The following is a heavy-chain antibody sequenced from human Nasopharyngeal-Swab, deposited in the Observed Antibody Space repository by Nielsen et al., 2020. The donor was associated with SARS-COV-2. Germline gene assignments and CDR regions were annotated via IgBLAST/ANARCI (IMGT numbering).Heavy chain of an antibody. V-gene: IGHV3-7*01. J-gene: IGHJ6*02. Sequence: GGSLRLSCAASGFTFSSSWMSWVRQAPGKGLEWVTNIKQDGSEKYYVDSVKGRFTISRDNAKNSLYLQLNSLRAEDTAVYYCARDSAAAGTTNYYYYYGMDVWGQGTTVTVSS. CDR2: IKQDGSEK. CDR1: GFTFSSSW. CDR3: ARDSAAAGTTNYYYYYGMDV. D-gene: IGHD6-13*01.